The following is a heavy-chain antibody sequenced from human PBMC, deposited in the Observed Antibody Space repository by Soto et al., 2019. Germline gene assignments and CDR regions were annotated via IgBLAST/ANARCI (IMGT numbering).Heavy chain of an antibody. CDR2: INSDGSST. J-gene: IGHJ6*01. CDR1: GFTFSSYW. V-gene: IGHV3-74*01. Sequence: GGSLRLSCAASGFTFSSYWMHWVRQAPGKGLVWVSRINSDGSSTSYADSVKGRFTISRDNAKNTLYLQMNSLRAEDTAVYYCASTSDTLYNCYGMYGWGQGSTVTVSS. D-gene: IGHD5-18*01. CDR3: ASTSDTLYNCYGMYG.